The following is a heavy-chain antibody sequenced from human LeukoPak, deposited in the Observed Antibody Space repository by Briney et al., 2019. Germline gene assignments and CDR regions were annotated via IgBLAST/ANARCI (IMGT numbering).Heavy chain of an antibody. CDR1: GFTFSSYA. CDR3: AKKPSSGYYYIDY. D-gene: IGHD3-22*01. CDR2: ISDSGGST. V-gene: IGHV3-23*01. Sequence: GRSLRLSCAASGFTFSSYAMSWVRQAPRKGLEWVSTISDSGGSTYYADSVKGRFTISRDNSKNTLYLQMNSLRAEDTAVYCCAKKPSSGYYYIDYWGQGTLVTVSS. J-gene: IGHJ4*02.